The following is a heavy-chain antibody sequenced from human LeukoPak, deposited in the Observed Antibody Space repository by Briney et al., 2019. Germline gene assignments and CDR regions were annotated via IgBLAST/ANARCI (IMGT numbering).Heavy chain of an antibody. J-gene: IGHJ4*02. V-gene: IGHV1-18*01. Sequence: ASVKVSCKASGYTFVNYDINWVRQARGQGREWMGWINPYNGDTNYVQKFQGRVTMTTDTSTSTAYMELRSLKYDDTAVYYCARFLDYGGNSVSPLRYWGQGTLVTVSS. D-gene: IGHD4-23*01. CDR3: ARFLDYGGNSVSPLRY. CDR2: INPYNGDT. CDR1: GYTFVNYD.